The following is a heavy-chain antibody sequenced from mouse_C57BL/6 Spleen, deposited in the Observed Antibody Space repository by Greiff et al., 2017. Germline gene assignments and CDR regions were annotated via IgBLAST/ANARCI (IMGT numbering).Heavy chain of an antibody. CDR2: ISSGSSTI. D-gene: IGHD1-1*01. CDR1: GFTFSDYG. V-gene: IGHV5-17*01. J-gene: IGHJ3*01. CDR3: AGELLRQWGLAY. Sequence: EVKLVESGGGLVKPGGSLKLSCAASGFTFSDYGMHWVRQAPEKGLEWVAYISSGSSTIYYADTVKGRFTISRDNAKNTLFLQMNSLRSEDTAMYYCAGELLRQWGLAYWGQGTLVTVSA.